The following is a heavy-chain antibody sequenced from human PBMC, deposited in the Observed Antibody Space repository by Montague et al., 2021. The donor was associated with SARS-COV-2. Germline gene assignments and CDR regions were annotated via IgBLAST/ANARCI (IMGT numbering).Heavy chain of an antibody. J-gene: IGHJ6*02. Sequence: SETLSLTCAVDGGSFSGNYWSWIRQPPGKGLEWIGEINHDGSTNXNPSLKGRVTMSVDTTKNQFYLKLSSVTAADTAVYYCARGLPVTTLFYYYGMDVWGQGTTVTVSS. CDR3: ARGLPVTTLFYYYGMDV. V-gene: IGHV4-34*01. CDR1: GGSFSGNY. CDR2: INHDGST. D-gene: IGHD4-11*01.